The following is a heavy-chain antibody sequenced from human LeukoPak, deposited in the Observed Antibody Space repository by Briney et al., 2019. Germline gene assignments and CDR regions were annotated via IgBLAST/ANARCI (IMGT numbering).Heavy chain of an antibody. CDR1: GYSIRSGYY. CDR3: ARTYGSGSYDDY. Sequence: PSETLSLTCDVSGYSIRSGYYWAWIRQPPGKGLEWIGSMYHSGSSYYNPSLKSRITMSVDTSKNQFSLKLSSVTAADTAVYYCARTYGSGSYDDYWGQGTLVTVSS. D-gene: IGHD3-10*01. V-gene: IGHV4-38-2*01. CDR2: MYHSGSS. J-gene: IGHJ4*02.